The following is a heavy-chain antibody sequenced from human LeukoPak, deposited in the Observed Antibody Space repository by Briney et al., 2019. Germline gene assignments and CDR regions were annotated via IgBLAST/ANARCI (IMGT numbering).Heavy chain of an antibody. D-gene: IGHD3-22*01. Sequence: PGGSLRLSCAASGFTFSSYAMSWVRQAPGKGLEWVSGISGTGGNTYYTDSVKGRFTISRDNSKNTLYLQMNSLRAEDTAVYYCARAPRILYHNDRVDAFDFWGQGPMVTVSP. V-gene: IGHV3-23*01. CDR1: GFTFSSYA. CDR3: ARAPRILYHNDRVDAFDF. J-gene: IGHJ3*01. CDR2: ISGTGGNT.